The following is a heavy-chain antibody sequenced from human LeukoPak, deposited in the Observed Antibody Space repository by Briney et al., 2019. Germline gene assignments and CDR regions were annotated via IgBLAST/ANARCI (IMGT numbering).Heavy chain of an antibody. J-gene: IGHJ4*02. CDR2: IYYSGST. CDR1: GDSISSYY. CDR3: ARVNLLGYCTNGVCPGGGVPFDF. V-gene: IGHV4-59*12. D-gene: IGHD2-8*01. Sequence: PSETLSLTCTVSGDSISSYYWSWIRQPPGKGLEWIGYIYYSGSTIYNPSLNSRVTISVDASKNQFSLKLSSVTAADTVVYYCARVNLLGYCTNGVCPGGGVPFDFWGQGTLVTVSS.